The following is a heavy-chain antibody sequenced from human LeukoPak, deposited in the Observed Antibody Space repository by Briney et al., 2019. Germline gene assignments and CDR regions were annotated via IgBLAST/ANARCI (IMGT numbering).Heavy chain of an antibody. CDR2: INHSGST. D-gene: IGHD5-12*01. V-gene: IGHV4-34*01. J-gene: IGHJ6*03. CDR1: GGSFSGYY. CDR3: ARESRVAEVATTSSYMDV. Sequence: PSETLSLTCAVYGGSFSGYYWSWIRQPPGKGLEWIGEINHSGSTNYNPSLKSRVTISVDTSKNQFSLKMSSVTAADTAVYYCARESRVAEVATTSSYMDVWGKGTTVTVSS.